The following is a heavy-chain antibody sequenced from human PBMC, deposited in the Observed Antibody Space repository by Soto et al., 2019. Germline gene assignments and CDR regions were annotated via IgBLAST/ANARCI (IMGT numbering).Heavy chain of an antibody. CDR3: VRDASGDFPIDH. J-gene: IGHJ4*02. CDR2: INSDGRST. D-gene: IGHD3-10*01. CDR1: GFTFGNYW. V-gene: IGHV3-74*01. Sequence: EVQLVESGGGLVQPGGSLRLSCAASGFTFGNYWMHWVRQAPGKGLVWVSRINSDGRSTTYADSVKGRFTIYRDNATDTLDLQMNSLRAEDTAVYYCVRDASGDFPIDHWGQGTLVTVSS.